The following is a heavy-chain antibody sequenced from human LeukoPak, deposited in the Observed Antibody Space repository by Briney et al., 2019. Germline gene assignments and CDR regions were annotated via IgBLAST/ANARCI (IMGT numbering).Heavy chain of an antibody. D-gene: IGHD1-1*01. CDR2: TYYRSKWYN. J-gene: IGHJ4*02. CDR3: TRGWNSFDY. CDR1: GXSVSSNSSA. Sequence: SQTLSLTCAISGXSVSSNSSAWNWIRQSPSRGLEWVGRTYYRSKWYNDYALSVRGRITINPDTSKNQFSPQLNSMTPEDTAVYYCTRGWNSFDYWGQGTLVTVSS. V-gene: IGHV6-1*01.